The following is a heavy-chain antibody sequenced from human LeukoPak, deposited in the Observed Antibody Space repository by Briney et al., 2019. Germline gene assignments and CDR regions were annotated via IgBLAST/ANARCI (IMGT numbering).Heavy chain of an antibody. D-gene: IGHD1-26*01. CDR2: TSNKANSYTT. J-gene: IGHJ4*02. CDR1: GXTFSDHS. V-gene: IGHV3-72*01. Sequence: PGGSLRLSCAASGXTFSDHSMDWVRQAPGKGLEWLGRTSNKANSYTTEYAASVKGRFTISRDDSKSSLFLQMNSLKTEDTAVYYCARLVGANDWGQGTLVTVSS. CDR3: ARLVGAND.